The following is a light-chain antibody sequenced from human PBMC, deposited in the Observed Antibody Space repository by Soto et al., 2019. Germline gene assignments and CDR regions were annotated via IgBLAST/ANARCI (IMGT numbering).Light chain of an antibody. Sequence: QSALTQPASVSGSPGQSITVSCTGTTSDVGGYNSVSWYQHHPGKAPKLIIYEVRKRPSGISSRFSGSQSGNTASLSISGLQAEDEADYYCSSYKTSTTYVFGTGTKVTVL. V-gene: IGLV2-14*01. CDR3: SSYKTSTTYV. CDR1: TSDVGGYNS. CDR2: EVR. J-gene: IGLJ1*01.